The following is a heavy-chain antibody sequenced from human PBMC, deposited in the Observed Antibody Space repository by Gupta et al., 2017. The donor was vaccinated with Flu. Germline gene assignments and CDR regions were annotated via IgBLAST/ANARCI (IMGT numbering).Heavy chain of an antibody. V-gene: IGHV4-38-2*01. J-gene: IGHJ4*02. Sequence: QVQLQESGPGLVKPSETLSLTCAVSGYSINSGHYWAWIRQPPGKGLEWTGTIYHSGSTYCNPSLKSRVTISVDTSKNHFSLKLRSVTAADTAIYYCVRLPYYGDWDQGRPTFDYWGQGTLCPVSS. CDR3: VRLPYYGDWDQGRPTFDY. CDR1: GYSINSGHY. CDR2: IYHSGST. D-gene: IGHD4-17*01.